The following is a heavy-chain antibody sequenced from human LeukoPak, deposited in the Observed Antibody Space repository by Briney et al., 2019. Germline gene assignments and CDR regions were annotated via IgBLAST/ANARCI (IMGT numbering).Heavy chain of an antibody. CDR2: INPGGSSI. J-gene: IGHJ4*02. D-gene: IGHD1-14*01. CDR1: GFTFSSYW. V-gene: IGHV3-74*01. Sequence: GGSLRLSCAASGFTFSSYWMRWVRQVPGKGLVWVARINPGGSSITYADSVKGRFTISRDNAKNTLYLQMDSLRAEDTGVYYCARSNQADDYWGQGTLVTVSS. CDR3: ARSNQADDY.